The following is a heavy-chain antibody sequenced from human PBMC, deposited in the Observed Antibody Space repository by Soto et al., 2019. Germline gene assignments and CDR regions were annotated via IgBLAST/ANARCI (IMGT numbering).Heavy chain of an antibody. CDR2: IYHSGST. D-gene: IGHD2-15*01. CDR1: SGSISSSNW. Sequence: QVQLQESGPGLVKPSGTLSLTCAVSSGSISSSNWWSWVRQPPGKGLEWIGEIYHSGSTNYNPSLKSRVTISVDKSKNQFSLKLSSVTAADTAVYYCARLGYCSGGSCYGGKFDYWGQGTLVTVSS. V-gene: IGHV4-4*02. CDR3: ARLGYCSGGSCYGGKFDY. J-gene: IGHJ4*02.